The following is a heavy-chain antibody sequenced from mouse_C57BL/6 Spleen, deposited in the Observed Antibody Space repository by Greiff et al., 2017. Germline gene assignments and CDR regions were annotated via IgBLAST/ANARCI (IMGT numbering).Heavy chain of an antibody. V-gene: IGHV3-6*01. CDR3: ASPYDYDGGFDY. Sequence: EVKVEESGPGLVKPSQSLSLTCSVTGYSITSGYYWNWIRQFPGNKLEWMGYISYDGSNNYNPSLKNRISITRDTSKNQFFLKLNSVTTEDTATYYCASPYDYDGGFDYWGQGTTLTVSS. D-gene: IGHD2-4*01. CDR2: ISYDGSN. CDR1: GYSITSGYY. J-gene: IGHJ2*01.